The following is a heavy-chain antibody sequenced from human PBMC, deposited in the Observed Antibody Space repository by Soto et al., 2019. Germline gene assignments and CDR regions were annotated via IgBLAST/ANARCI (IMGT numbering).Heavy chain of an antibody. CDR1: GDSITEVS. J-gene: IGHJ4*02. D-gene: IGHD5-12*01. Sequence: VQSGAEVKKPGASVEVSCKVSGDSITEVSMHWVRQSPEKGLEWMGGYDPEKGRRISAQNFKGRLTMTEDTSTDTAYMNLISLESDDTAVYFCATGRPWHYFDFWGQGTLVTVSS. CDR3: ATGRPWHYFDF. CDR2: YDPEKGRR. V-gene: IGHV1-24*01.